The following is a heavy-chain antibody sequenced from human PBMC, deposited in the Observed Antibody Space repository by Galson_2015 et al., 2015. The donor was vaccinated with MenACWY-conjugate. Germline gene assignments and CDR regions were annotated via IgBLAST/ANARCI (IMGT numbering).Heavy chain of an antibody. CDR3: TRGNHGYDRFDP. CDR1: GFTFDHYW. CDR2: ISPNGSVT. D-gene: IGHD5-12*01. J-gene: IGHJ5*02. V-gene: IGHV3-74*01. Sequence: SLRLSCEASGFTFDHYWMHWVRQAPGKGLVWVSRISPNGSVTNYAYSVKGRSTLSRDNAKNTLYLQMNSLRGDDTAVYYCTRGNHGYDRFDPWGQGTLVTVSS.